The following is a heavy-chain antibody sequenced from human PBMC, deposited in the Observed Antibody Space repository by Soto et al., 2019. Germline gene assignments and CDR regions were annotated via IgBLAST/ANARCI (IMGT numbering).Heavy chain of an antibody. CDR2: LNSNSGGT. CDR3: ATSPGWLGEGSGGLDA. CDR1: GYTFTGYY. D-gene: IGHD3-10*01. Sequence: ASVKVSCKASGYTFTGYYMHWVRQARGQGLEWLGWLNSNSGGTKIAQKFQGRLAMTRDTSITTAYMELSRLTSDDTAVYYCATSPGWLGEGSGGLDAWGPGATVTVSS. V-gene: IGHV1-2*02. J-gene: IGHJ6*02.